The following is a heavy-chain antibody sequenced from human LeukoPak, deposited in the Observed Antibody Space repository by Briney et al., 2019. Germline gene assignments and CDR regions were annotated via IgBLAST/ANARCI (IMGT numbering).Heavy chain of an antibody. D-gene: IGHD5-12*01. J-gene: IGHJ4*02. Sequence: PGGSLRLSCAVSGITLSNYGMSWVRQAPGKGLEWVAGISDSGGSTNYADSVKGRFTISRDNSKNTLYLQMDSLRVEDSAVYYCARRQFGGYIGYGIDYWGQGTLVTVSS. V-gene: IGHV3-23*01. CDR1: GITLSNYG. CDR2: ISDSGGST. CDR3: ARRQFGGYIGYGIDY.